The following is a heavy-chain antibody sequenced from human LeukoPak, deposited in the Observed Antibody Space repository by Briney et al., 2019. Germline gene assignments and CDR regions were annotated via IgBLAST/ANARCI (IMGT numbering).Heavy chain of an antibody. CDR1: GYTFTSYG. D-gene: IGHD3-3*01. CDR2: ISAYNGNT. J-gene: IGHJ6*03. CDR3: ARVGRSGARYYYNYYMDV. V-gene: IGHV1-18*01. Sequence: ASVKVSCKASGYTFTSYGISWVRQAPGQGLEWMGWISAYNGNTNYAQKLQGRVTTTTDTSTSSAYMELRSLRSDDTAVYYCARVGRSGARYYYNYYMDVWGKGTTVTVSS.